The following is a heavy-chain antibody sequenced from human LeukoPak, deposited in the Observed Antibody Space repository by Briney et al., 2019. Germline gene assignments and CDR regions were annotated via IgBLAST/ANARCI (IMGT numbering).Heavy chain of an antibody. Sequence: ASVKVSCKASGYTFTSYYMHWVRQAPGQGLEWMGIINPSGGSTSYAQKFQGRVTMTRDTSTSTVYMELSSLRSEDTAVYYCARAATIFGVVRDAFDIWGRGTMVTVSS. J-gene: IGHJ3*02. CDR2: INPSGGST. CDR1: GYTFTSYY. D-gene: IGHD3-3*01. CDR3: ARAATIFGVVRDAFDI. V-gene: IGHV1-46*01.